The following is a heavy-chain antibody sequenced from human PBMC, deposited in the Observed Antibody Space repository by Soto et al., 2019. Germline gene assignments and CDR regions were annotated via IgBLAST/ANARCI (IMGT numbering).Heavy chain of an antibody. CDR2: ISGSGGST. Sequence: EVQLLESGGGLVQPGGSRGLSVPAPGLTLSAYALGGAPQAQGKGLGWVSAISGSGGSTYYADSVKGRFTISRDNSKNTLYLQMNSLRAEDTAVYYCAKPTPGWLALFDYWGQGTLVTVSS. D-gene: IGHD3-9*01. CDR3: AKPTPGWLALFDY. V-gene: IGHV3-23*01. CDR1: GLTLSAYA. J-gene: IGHJ4*02.